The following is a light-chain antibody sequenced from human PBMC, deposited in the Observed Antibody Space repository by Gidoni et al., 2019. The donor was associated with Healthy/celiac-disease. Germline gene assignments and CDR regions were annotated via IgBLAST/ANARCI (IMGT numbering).Light chain of an antibody. V-gene: IGKV1-5*03. CDR2: QAS. J-gene: IGKJ1*01. CDR3: QQSNSYTWT. Sequence: DIQMTQSPSTLSASVGDRVTITCRASQSISSWVAWYQQKPGKAPKLLIYQASSLESGVPSRLSGSGSGTEFTLTIRSLQPDDFSTYYCQQSNSYTWTFGQGPKVEIK. CDR1: QSISSW.